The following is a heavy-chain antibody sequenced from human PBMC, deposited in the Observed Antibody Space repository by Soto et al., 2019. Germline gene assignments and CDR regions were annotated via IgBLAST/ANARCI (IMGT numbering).Heavy chain of an antibody. CDR3: ARALREGLPIYSFAS. CDR1: GFSLSKARMG. CDR2: IFWNDER. V-gene: IGHV2-26*01. Sequence: QVTVKESGPVLVKPTETLTLTCTVSGFSLSKARMGVSWIRQPPGKALEWLAHIFWNDERSYNTSLKSRLTISRDTSKSQVVLTMTNVDPVDTGTYFCARALREGLPIYSFASWGQGTLVTVSS. J-gene: IGHJ4*02. D-gene: IGHD1-26*01.